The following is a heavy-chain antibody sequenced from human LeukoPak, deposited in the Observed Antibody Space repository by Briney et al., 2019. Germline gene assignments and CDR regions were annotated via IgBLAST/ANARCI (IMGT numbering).Heavy chain of an antibody. J-gene: IGHJ6*03. V-gene: IGHV1-46*04. CDR2: INPSGGST. CDR3: AKGAGRRYCSGGSCYRHDYYYYYYMDV. Sequence: ASVKVSCKASGYTFTSYYIHWVRQAPGQGLEWMGLINPSGGSTYYADSVKGRFTISRDNSKNTLYLQMNSMRAEDTAVYYCAKGAGRRYCSGGSCYRHDYYYYYYMDVWGKGTTVTISS. D-gene: IGHD2-15*01. CDR1: GYTFTSYY.